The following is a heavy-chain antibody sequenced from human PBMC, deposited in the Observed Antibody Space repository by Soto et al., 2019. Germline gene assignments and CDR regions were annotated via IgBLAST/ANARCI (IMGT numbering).Heavy chain of an antibody. CDR1: GGSVTSGTYY. Sequence: SETLSLTCTVSGGSVTSGTYYWSWIRQPPGKGLEWIGYIFYIGSTNYHPSLKSRVTISVDTSKNLDTSKNQFSLKLSSVTAADTAVYYCARVPVEMTSIGDYYSYGMDVWGQGTTVTVSS. V-gene: IGHV4-61*01. CDR2: IFYIGST. J-gene: IGHJ6*02. CDR3: ARVPVEMTSIGDYYSYGMDV. D-gene: IGHD3-3*01.